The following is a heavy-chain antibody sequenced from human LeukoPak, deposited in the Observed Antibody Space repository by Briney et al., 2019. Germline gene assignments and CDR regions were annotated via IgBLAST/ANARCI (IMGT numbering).Heavy chain of an antibody. J-gene: IGHJ6*02. Sequence: SETLSLTCTVSGGSISSGGYYWSWIRQPPGKGLVWIGRIYTSGSTNYNPSLKSRVTMSVDTSKNQFSLKLSSVTAADTAVYYCARVSYYYGMDVWGQGTTVTVSS. CDR2: IYTSGST. CDR1: GGSISSGGYY. V-gene: IGHV4-61*02. CDR3: ARVSYYYGMDV.